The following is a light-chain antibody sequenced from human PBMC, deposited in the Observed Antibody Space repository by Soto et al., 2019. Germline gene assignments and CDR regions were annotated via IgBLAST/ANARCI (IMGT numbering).Light chain of an antibody. CDR3: CSYARSSTLYV. CDR1: SSDVGSYNL. J-gene: IGLJ1*01. Sequence: QSALTQPASVSGSPGQSITISCTGTSSDVGSYNLVSWYQQHPRKAPKLIIFEVNKRPSGVSNRFSGSKSGNTASLTISGLLAEDEADYYCCSYARSSTLYVFGTGTKLTVL. CDR2: EVN. V-gene: IGLV2-23*02.